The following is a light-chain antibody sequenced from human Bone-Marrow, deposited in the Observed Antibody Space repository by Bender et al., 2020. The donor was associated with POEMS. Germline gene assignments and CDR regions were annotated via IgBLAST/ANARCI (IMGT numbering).Light chain of an antibody. CDR2: DDS. J-gene: IGLJ1*01. Sequence: SYELTQPPSVSVSPGQTASITCSGDALPKHYGYWYQQKPGQAPVLVVFDDSDRPSEIPERFSGSNSGNTATLIISTVEAGDEADYYCQVWDSDSDLYVFGTGTKVTVL. CDR1: ALPKHY. V-gene: IGLV3-21*02. CDR3: QVWDSDSDLYV.